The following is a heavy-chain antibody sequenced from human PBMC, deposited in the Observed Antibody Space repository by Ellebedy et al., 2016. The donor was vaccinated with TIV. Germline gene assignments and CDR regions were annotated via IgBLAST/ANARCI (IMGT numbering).Heavy chain of an antibody. Sequence: AASVKVSCKASGYTFTGYYMHWVRQAPGQGLEWMGWINPNSGGTNYAQKFQGRVTMTRDTSISTAYMELSRLRSDDTAVYYCARDKDFWSGRSLPGYWGQGTLVTVSS. CDR1: GYTFTGYY. CDR2: INPNSGGT. V-gene: IGHV1-2*02. D-gene: IGHD3-3*01. CDR3: ARDKDFWSGRSLPGY. J-gene: IGHJ4*02.